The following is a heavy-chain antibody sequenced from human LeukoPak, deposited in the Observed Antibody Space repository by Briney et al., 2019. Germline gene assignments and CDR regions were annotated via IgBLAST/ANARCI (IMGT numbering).Heavy chain of an antibody. J-gene: IGHJ4*02. D-gene: IGHD5-12*01. CDR2: ITGSDDAT. V-gene: IGHV3-23*01. CDR1: GFTFSSAA. CDR3: AKGPQLYSGYHPDY. Sequence: PGGSLRLSCAASGFTFSSAAMTWVRQAPGKGLEWVSTITGSDDATYYADSVMGRFTISRDFSRNTVGLQMNSLRTEDTAIYYCAKGPQLYSGYHPDYWGQGTLVTVSS.